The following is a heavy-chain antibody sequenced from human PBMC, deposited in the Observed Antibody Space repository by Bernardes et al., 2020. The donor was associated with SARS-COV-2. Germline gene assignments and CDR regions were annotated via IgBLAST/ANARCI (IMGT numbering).Heavy chain of an antibody. CDR3: ATTAPTDNDPFDP. Sequence: SETLSLTCTVSGGSISSGSYNWTWIRQPAGKGLEWIRRNYTSRNTNYNPSFKSRVTISVDTSNNQFSLKRSSVTAAYTAVYYCATTAPTDNDPFDPWGQGILVTVSS. CDR2: NYTSRNT. J-gene: IGHJ5*02. V-gene: IGHV4-61*02. CDR1: GGSISSGSYN. D-gene: IGHD1-1*01.